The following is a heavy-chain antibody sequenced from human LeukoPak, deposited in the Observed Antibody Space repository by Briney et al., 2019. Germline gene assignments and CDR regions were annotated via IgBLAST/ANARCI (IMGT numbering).Heavy chain of an antibody. V-gene: IGHV4-4*07. CDR1: GGSISSYY. D-gene: IGHD2-15*01. CDR3: ARVSPHIVVVVAATRGDYFVY. J-gene: IGHJ4*02. Sequence: SETLSLTCTVSGGSISSYYWSWIRQPAGKGLEWIGRIYTSGSTNYNPSLKSRVTMSVDTSKNQFSLKLSSVTAADTAVYYCARVSPHIVVVVAATRGDYFVYWGQGTLVTVSS. CDR2: IYTSGST.